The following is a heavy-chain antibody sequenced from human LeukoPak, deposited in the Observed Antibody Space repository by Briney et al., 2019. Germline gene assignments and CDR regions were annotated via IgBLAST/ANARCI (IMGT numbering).Heavy chain of an antibody. D-gene: IGHD3-22*01. CDR3: TRGGDYEGPNYFDY. Sequence: ASVKVSCKASGYTFIDYYMHWVRQAPGHGLEWLGWINLSSGGTHYVQKFQGRVTMTRDTSISTAYMDLSSLRSDDTAVYYCTRGGDYEGPNYFDYWGQGTLVTVSS. CDR1: GYTFIDYY. CDR2: INLSSGGT. J-gene: IGHJ4*02. V-gene: IGHV1-2*02.